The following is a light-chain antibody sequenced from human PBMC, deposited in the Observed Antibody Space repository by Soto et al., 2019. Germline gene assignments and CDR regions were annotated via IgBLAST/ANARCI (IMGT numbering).Light chain of an antibody. CDR1: SSDVGAYNY. CDR3: SSYTTSSSLE. V-gene: IGLV2-14*01. J-gene: IGLJ3*02. Sequence: QSVLTQPASVSGSPGQSITISCTGTSSDVGAYNYVSWYQQYPGKAPKLIIFEVSNRPSGASNRFSGSKSGNTASLTISGLQGEDEADYYCSSYTTSSSLEFGGGTKVTVL. CDR2: EVS.